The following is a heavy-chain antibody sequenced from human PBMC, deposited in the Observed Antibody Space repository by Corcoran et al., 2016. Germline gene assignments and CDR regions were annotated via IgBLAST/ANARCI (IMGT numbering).Heavy chain of an antibody. J-gene: IGHJ6*02. D-gene: IGHD3-10*01. CDR1: GGSISSGGYY. V-gene: IGHV4-31*03. CDR2: IYYSGST. Sequence: QVQLQESGPGLVKPSQTLSLTCTVSGGSISSGGYYWSWIRQHPGKGLEWIGYIYYSGSTYYNPSLKSRVTISVDTSKKQFSLKLSSVTAADTAVYYCARDLRITMVRGVIITGGMDVWGQGTTVTVSS. CDR3: ARDLRITMVRGVIITGGMDV.